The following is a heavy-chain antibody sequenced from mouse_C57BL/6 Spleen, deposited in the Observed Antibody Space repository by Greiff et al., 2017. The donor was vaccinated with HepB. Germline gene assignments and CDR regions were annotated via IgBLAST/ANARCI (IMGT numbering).Heavy chain of an antibody. CDR3: ARSDGYYDWYFDV. V-gene: IGHV5-17*01. D-gene: IGHD2-3*01. Sequence: DVQLVESGGGLVKPGGSLKLSCAASGFTFSDYGMHWVRQAPEKGLEWVEYISSGSSTIYYADTVKGRFTISRDNAKNTLFLQMTSLRSEDTAMYYCARSDGYYDWYFDVWGTGTKVTVSS. J-gene: IGHJ1*03. CDR2: ISSGSSTI. CDR1: GFTFSDYG.